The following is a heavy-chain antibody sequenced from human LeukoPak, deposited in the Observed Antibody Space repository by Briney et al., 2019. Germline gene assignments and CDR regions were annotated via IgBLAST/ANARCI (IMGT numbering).Heavy chain of an antibody. J-gene: IGHJ5*02. D-gene: IGHD2-2*02. Sequence: SETLSLTSTVSGGSISGGGYYWSWIRQHPGKGLEWIGYIYYSGSTYYNPSLKSRVTISVDTSKNQFSLKLSSVTAADTAVYYCARGTLGYCSSTSCYTTPWFDPWGQGTLVTVSS. CDR2: IYYSGST. CDR1: GGSISGGGYY. V-gene: IGHV4-31*03. CDR3: ARGTLGYCSSTSCYTTPWFDP.